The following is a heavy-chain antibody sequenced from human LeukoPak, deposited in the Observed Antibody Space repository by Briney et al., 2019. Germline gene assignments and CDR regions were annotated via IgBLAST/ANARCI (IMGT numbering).Heavy chain of an antibody. CDR1: GFTFNTYA. CDR2: ISGSGGTT. D-gene: IGHD6-6*01. J-gene: IGHJ4*02. V-gene: IGHV3-23*01. CDR3: AKDFVYSSPSDFDY. Sequence: GGSLRLSCAASGFTFNTYAMNWVRQTPGKGLEWVSAISGSGGTTYYADSVKGRFTISRDNSKNTLSLQMNSLRAEDTAVYYCAKDFVYSSPSDFDYWGQGTLVTVSS.